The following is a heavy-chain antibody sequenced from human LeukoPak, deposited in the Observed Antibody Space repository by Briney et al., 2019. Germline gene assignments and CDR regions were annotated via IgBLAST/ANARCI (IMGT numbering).Heavy chain of an antibody. CDR1: GGSISSYY. CDR3: AREDTIAVAGSFDY. Sequence: PETLSLTCTVSGGSISSYYWSWIRQPPGKGLEWLGYIYYSGSTNYNPSLKSRVTISVDTSKNQFSLKLSSVTAADTAVYYCAREDTIAVAGSFDYWGQGTLVTVSS. D-gene: IGHD6-19*01. V-gene: IGHV4-59*01. J-gene: IGHJ4*02. CDR2: IYYSGST.